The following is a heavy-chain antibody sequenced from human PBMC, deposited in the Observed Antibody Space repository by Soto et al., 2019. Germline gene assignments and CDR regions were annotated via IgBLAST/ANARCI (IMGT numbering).Heavy chain of an antibody. CDR3: AKVSPRNYASRKYYFDY. CDR1: GFTFDDYA. CDR2: ISWNSGSI. V-gene: IGHV3-9*01. D-gene: IGHD4-4*01. Sequence: EVQLVESGGGLVQPGRSLRLSCAASGFTFDDYAMHWVRQAPGKGLEWVSGISWNSGSIGYADSVKGRFTISRDNAKNSLYLQMNSLRAEDTALYYCAKVSPRNYASRKYYFDYWGQGTLVTVSS. J-gene: IGHJ4*02.